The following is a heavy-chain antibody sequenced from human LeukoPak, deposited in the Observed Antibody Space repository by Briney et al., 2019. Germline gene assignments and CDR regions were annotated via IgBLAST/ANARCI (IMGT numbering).Heavy chain of an antibody. V-gene: IGHV3-23*01. J-gene: IGHJ4*02. CDR2: ISGSGGST. Sequence: GGSLRLSCAASAFTFSSYAMSWVCQPPGKGLQWVSTISGSGGSTYYADSVKGRFTISRDNSKNTLYLQMNSLRAEDTAVYYCAKSGATGRPRIDYWGQGTLVTVSS. D-gene: IGHD1-26*01. CDR1: AFTFSSYA. CDR3: AKSGATGRPRIDY.